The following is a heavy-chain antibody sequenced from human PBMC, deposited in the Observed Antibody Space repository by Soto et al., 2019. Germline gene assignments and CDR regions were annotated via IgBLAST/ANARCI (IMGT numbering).Heavy chain of an antibody. V-gene: IGHV3-48*01. Sequence: GGSLRLSCAASGFTFSSYSMNWVRQAPGKGLEWVSYISSSSSTIYYADSVKGRFTISRDKSKNTVDLQMNSLRAEDTAVYYCAKVGPYDSGRYMFRYNWFGPWGPGT. J-gene: IGHJ5*02. D-gene: IGHD3-10*01. CDR3: AKVGPYDSGRYMFRYNWFGP. CDR2: ISSSSSTI. CDR1: GFTFSSYS.